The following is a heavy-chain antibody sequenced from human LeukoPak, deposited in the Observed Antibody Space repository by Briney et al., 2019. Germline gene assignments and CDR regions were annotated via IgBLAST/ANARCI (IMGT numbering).Heavy chain of an antibody. V-gene: IGHV1-69*13. D-gene: IGHD4-23*01. CDR3: ARGWLAETTVVTPYNY. CDR1: GGTFSSNA. CDR2: IMPIFGIA. Sequence: ASVKVSCKASGGTFSSNAISWVRQAPGQGLEWMGGIMPIFGIANYAQKFQGRVTITAVESLSTAYMELSSLRSEDTAVYYCARGWLAETTVVTPYNYWGQGTLVTVSS. J-gene: IGHJ4*02.